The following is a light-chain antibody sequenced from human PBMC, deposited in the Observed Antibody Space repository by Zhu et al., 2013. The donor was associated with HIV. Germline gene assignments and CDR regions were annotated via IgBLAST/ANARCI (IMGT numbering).Light chain of an antibody. CDR2: NVN. J-gene: IGKJ3*01. V-gene: IGKV3-15*01. CDR1: QGINSN. CDR3: QHYSSRPPFT. Sequence: EIMMTQSPATLSVSPGERATLSCRASQGINSNLAWYQQKPGQAPRLLIYNVNKRATGIPARFSGSGSGTEFTLTISSLQSEDFAIYYCQHYSSRPPFTFGPRDQSGYPT.